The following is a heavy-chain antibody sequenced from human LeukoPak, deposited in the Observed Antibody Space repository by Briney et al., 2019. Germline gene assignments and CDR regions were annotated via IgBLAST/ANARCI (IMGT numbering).Heavy chain of an antibody. CDR3: AREVTTGWFDP. V-gene: IGHV3-66*01. CDR1: GFTVSSNY. D-gene: IGHD4-17*01. CDR2: IYSGGST. Sequence: GGSLRLSCAASGFTVSSNYMSWVRQAPGKGLEWVSVIYSGGSTYYADSVKGRFTISRDNSKNTLYLQMNSLRAEDTAVYYCAREVTTGWFDPWGQGTLVTVSS. J-gene: IGHJ5*02.